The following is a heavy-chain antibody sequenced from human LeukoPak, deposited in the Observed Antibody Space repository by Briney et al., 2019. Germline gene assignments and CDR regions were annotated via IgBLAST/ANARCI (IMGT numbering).Heavy chain of an antibody. D-gene: IGHD6-13*01. CDR2: IWYDGSNK. J-gene: IGHJ4*02. CDR1: GFTFSSYG. Sequence: GGSLRLSCAASGFTFSSYGMHWVRQAPGKGLEWVAVIWYDGSNKYYADSVKGRFTISRDNSKNTLYLQMNSLRAEDTAVYYCARDPSRSWWGYFDYWGQGALVTVSS. CDR3: ARDPSRSWWGYFDY. V-gene: IGHV3-33*01.